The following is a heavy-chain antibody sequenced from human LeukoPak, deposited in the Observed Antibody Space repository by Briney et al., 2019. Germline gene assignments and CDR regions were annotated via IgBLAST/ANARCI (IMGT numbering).Heavy chain of an antibody. D-gene: IGHD1-14*01. V-gene: IGHV4-38-2*02. CDR3: ARWASISREPGGFFDH. Sequence: PSETLSLTCTVSGDSVTNGFFWGWVRQPPGKELEWIGSFCLGRDTYYRTSLKSRVTISVDTSKNQFSLNLNSVTAADTAVYYCARWASISREPGGFFDHWGQGTLVTVSS. J-gene: IGHJ4*02. CDR2: FCLGRDT. CDR1: GDSVTNGFF.